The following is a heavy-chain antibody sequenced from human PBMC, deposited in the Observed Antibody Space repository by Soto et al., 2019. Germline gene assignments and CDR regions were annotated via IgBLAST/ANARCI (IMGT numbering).Heavy chain of an antibody. J-gene: IGHJ5*01. CDR3: ARVPDSSGYYYSYLFDS. D-gene: IGHD3-22*01. CDR1: GYTFTSYD. Sequence: ASVKVSCKASGYTFTSYDINWVRQATGQGLEWMGWMNPNSGNTGYAQKFQGRVTMTRNTSISTAYMELSSLRSEDTAVYYCARVPDSSGYYYSYLFDSSGQRTLVTVSS. V-gene: IGHV1-8*01. CDR2: MNPNSGNT.